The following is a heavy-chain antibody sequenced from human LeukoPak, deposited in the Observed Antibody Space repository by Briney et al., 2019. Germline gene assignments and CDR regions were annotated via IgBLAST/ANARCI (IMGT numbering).Heavy chain of an antibody. D-gene: IGHD4-17*01. CDR2: IYYSGST. V-gene: IGHV4-31*03. CDR1: GGSISSGGYY. CDR3: ARGYKRTTVTTCHFDY. Sequence: SQTLSLTCTVSGGSISSGGYYWSWIRQHPGKGLEWIGYIYYSGSTYYNPSLKSRVTISGDTSKNQFSLKLSSVTAADTAVYYCARGYKRTTVTTCHFDYWGQGTLVTVSS. J-gene: IGHJ4*02.